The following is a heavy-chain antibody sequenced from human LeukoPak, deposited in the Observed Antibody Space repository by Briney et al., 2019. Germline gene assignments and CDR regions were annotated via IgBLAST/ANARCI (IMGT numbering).Heavy chain of an antibody. V-gene: IGHV3-7*01. D-gene: IGHD2-8*01. J-gene: IGHJ4*02. CDR2: IKQDGSEK. CDR3: ATLSEMGDY. CDR1: GFTFSTYA. Sequence: GGSLRLSCAASGFTFSTYAMSWVRQAPGKGLEWVANIKQDGSEKYYVDSVKGRFTISRDNAKNSLYLQMNSLRAEDTAVYYCATLSEMGDYWGQGTLVTVSS.